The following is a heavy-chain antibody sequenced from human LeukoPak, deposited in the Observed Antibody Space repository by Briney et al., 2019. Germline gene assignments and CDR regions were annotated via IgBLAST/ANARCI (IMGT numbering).Heavy chain of an antibody. Sequence: ASLKVSCKASGYTFTGYYMHWVRQAPGQGLEWRGWINPNSGGTNYAQKFKGWVTMTRDTSISTAYMELSRLRSDDTAVYYCARESSVASGDYWGQGTLVTVSS. CDR3: ARESSVASGDY. V-gene: IGHV1-2*04. CDR2: INPNSGGT. J-gene: IGHJ4*02. D-gene: IGHD6-19*01. CDR1: GYTFTGYY.